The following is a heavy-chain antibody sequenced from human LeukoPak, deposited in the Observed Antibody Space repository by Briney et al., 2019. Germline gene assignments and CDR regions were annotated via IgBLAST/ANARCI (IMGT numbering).Heavy chain of an antibody. V-gene: IGHV4-61*05. Sequence: SETLSLTCTVSGGSISSSSYYWGWIRQPPGKGLEWIGYIYYSGSTNYNPSLKSRVTISVDTSKNQFSLKLSSVTAADTAVYYCARFFDAFDIWGQGTMVTVSS. CDR2: IYYSGST. J-gene: IGHJ3*02. CDR3: ARFFDAFDI. CDR1: GGSISSSSYY. D-gene: IGHD3-3*01.